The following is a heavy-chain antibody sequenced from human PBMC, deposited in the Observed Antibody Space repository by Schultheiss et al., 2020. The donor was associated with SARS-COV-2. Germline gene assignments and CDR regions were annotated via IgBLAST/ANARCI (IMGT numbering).Heavy chain of an antibody. J-gene: IGHJ5*02. V-gene: IGHV3-30*07. CDR3: ARSATTVTTFSWFDP. CDR2: IWYDGSNK. Sequence: GGSLRLSCAASGFTFSSYAMHWVRQAPGKGLEWVAVIWYDGSNKYYADSVKGRFTISRDNSKNTLYLQMNSLRAEDTAVYYCARSATTVTTFSWFDPWGQGTLVTVSS. D-gene: IGHD4-17*01. CDR1: GFTFSSYA.